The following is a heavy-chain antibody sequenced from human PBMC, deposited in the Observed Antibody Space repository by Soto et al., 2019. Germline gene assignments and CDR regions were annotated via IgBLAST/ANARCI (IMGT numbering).Heavy chain of an antibody. Sequence: GGSLRLSCAASGFTFSSYAMSWVRQAPGKGLEWVSAISGSGGSTYYADSVKGRFTISRDNSKNTLYLQMNSLRAEDTAVYCCATDHFMVRGVPGYWGQGALVXVSS. V-gene: IGHV3-23*01. D-gene: IGHD3-10*01. CDR1: GFTFSSYA. J-gene: IGHJ4*02. CDR2: ISGSGGST. CDR3: ATDHFMVRGVPGY.